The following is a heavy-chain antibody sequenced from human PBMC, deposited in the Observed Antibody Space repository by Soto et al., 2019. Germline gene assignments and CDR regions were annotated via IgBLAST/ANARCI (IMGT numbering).Heavy chain of an antibody. CDR1: GGSFSGYY. J-gene: IGHJ3*02. CDR2: INHSGST. V-gene: IGHV4-34*01. Sequence: PSETLSLTCAVYGGSFSGYYWSWIRQPPGKGLEWIGEINHSGSTNYNPSLKSRVTISVDTSKNQFSLKLSSVTAADTAVYYCARGLAFDIWGQGTMVTVS. CDR3: ARGLAFDI.